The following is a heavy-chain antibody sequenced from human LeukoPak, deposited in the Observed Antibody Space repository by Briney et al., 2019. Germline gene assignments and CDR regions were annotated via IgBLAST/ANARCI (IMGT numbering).Heavy chain of an antibody. CDR3: ARHDYGDLPFFDY. J-gene: IGHJ4*02. CDR1: GYSFTSYW. V-gene: IGHV5-10-1*01. D-gene: IGHD4-17*01. CDR2: IDPSDSYT. Sequence: GESLKISCKGSGYSFTSYWISWVRQMPGNGLEWMGRIDPSDSYTNCSPSFQGHVTISADKSISTAYLQWSSPKASDTAMYYCARHDYGDLPFFDYWGQGTLVTVSS.